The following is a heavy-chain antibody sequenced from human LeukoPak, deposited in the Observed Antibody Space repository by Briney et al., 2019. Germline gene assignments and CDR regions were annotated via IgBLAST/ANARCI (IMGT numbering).Heavy chain of an antibody. D-gene: IGHD4-17*01. V-gene: IGHV3-20*04. CDR2: INWNGGST. CDR1: GFTFDDYG. J-gene: IGHJ6*03. CDR3: ARDGDYPYYYYYYMDV. Sequence: GGSLRLSCAASGFTFDDYGMSWVRQAPGKGLEWVSGINWNGGSTGYADSVKGRFTISRDNAKNSLYLQMNSLRAEDTAVYYCARDGDYPYYYYYYMDVWGKGTTVTVSS.